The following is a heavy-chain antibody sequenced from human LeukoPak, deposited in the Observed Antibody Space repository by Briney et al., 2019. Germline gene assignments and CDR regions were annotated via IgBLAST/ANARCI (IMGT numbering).Heavy chain of an antibody. J-gene: IGHJ4*02. CDR2: IYHSGST. CDR1: GYSISSGYY. V-gene: IGHV4-38-2*01. CDR3: ARVEIRTPPFTIFGVVIMGYFDY. D-gene: IGHD3-3*01. Sequence: PSETLSLTCAVSGYSISSGYYWGWIRQPPGKGLEWIGSIYHSGSTYYNPSLKSRVTTSVDTSKNQFSLKLSSVTAADTAVYYCARVEIRTPPFTIFGVVIMGYFDYWGQGTLVTVSS.